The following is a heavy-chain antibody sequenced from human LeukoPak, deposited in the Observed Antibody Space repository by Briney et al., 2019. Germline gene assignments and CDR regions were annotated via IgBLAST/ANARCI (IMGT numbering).Heavy chain of an antibody. J-gene: IGHJ4*02. CDR2: ISAYNANT. Sequence: ASVKVSCKASGYTFSSYGISWVRQAPGQGLEWMGWISAYNANTHYAQKVQGRVTMTRDTSISTAYMELSRLRSDDTAVYYCARDQGGYYSSSWVFDYWGQGTLVTVSS. D-gene: IGHD6-13*01. CDR3: ARDQGGYYSSSWVFDY. V-gene: IGHV1-18*01. CDR1: GYTFSSYG.